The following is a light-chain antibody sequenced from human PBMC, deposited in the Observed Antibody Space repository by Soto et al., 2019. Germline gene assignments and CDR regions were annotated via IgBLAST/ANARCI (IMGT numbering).Light chain of an antibody. CDR1: QSISSY. J-gene: IGKJ4*01. CDR2: DAS. CDR3: QQRSNWRSLT. Sequence: ESVLTQSPAILALSPAEIATLSCRASQSISSYLAWYQQKPGQALSGPIYDASNSATGIPARFTASPSRTDFTPTITRLAPEDFAVYYCQQRSNWRSLTFGGGSTGDSK. V-gene: IGKV3-11*01.